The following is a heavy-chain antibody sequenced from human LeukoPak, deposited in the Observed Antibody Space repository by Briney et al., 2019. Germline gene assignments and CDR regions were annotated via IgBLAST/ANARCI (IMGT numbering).Heavy chain of an antibody. CDR1: GGSISSGGYY. J-gene: IGHJ4*02. CDR2: IYYSGST. D-gene: IGHD4/OR15-4a*01. V-gene: IGHV4-31*03. Sequence: SQTLSLTCTVSGGSISSGGYYWSWIRQHPGKGLEWIGYIYYSGSTYYNPSLKSRVTMSVDTSKNQFSLKLSSVTAADTAVYYCARDGHHYGVDYWGQGTLVTVSS. CDR3: ARDGHHYGVDY.